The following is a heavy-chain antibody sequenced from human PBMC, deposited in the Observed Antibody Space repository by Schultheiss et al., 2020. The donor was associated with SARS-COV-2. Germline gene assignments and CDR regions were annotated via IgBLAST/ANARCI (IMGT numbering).Heavy chain of an antibody. CDR1: GGSISSGGYY. Sequence: GSLRLSCTVSGGSISSGGYYWSWIRQHPGKGLEWIGYIYYSGSTNYNPSLKSRVTISVDTSKNQFSLKLSSVTAADTAVYYCARFSIVPSTYYYGSGSSSEWFDPWGQGTLVTVSS. J-gene: IGHJ5*02. D-gene: IGHD3-10*01. V-gene: IGHV4-61*08. CDR3: ARFSIVPSTYYYGSGSSSEWFDP. CDR2: IYYSGST.